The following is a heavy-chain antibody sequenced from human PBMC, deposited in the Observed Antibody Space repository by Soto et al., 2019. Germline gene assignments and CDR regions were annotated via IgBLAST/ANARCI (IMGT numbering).Heavy chain of an antibody. V-gene: IGHV3-21*01. D-gene: IGHD2-2*01. CDR2: ISSSSSYM. CDR1: GFTFSNSG. CDR3: ARDCSSTSCYGGHFDY. J-gene: IGHJ4*02. Sequence: GGSLRLSCAASGFTFSNSGMNWVSQAPGKGLEWVSSISSSSSYMYYADSVKDRFTISRDNAKNSLYLQMNSLRAEDTAVYYCARDCSSTSCYGGHFDYWGQGTLVTVSS.